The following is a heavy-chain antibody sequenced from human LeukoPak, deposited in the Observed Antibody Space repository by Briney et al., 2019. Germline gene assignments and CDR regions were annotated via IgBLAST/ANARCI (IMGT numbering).Heavy chain of an antibody. CDR3: ATYYDYVWGSLSERPGVGY. D-gene: IGHD3-16*01. V-gene: IGHV4-39*07. Sequence: SETLSLTCTVSGGSISSSSYYWGWLRQPPGKGLEWIGSIYYSGSTYYNPSLKSRVTISVDTSKNQFSLKLSSVTAADTAVYYCATYYDYVWGSLSERPGVGYWGQGTLVTVSS. J-gene: IGHJ4*02. CDR2: IYYSGST. CDR1: GGSISSSSYY.